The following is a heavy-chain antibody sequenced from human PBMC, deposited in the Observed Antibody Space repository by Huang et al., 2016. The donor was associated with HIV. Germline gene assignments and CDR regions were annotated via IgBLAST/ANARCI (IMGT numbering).Heavy chain of an antibody. D-gene: IGHD3-22*01. CDR3: ATVYRRFRNHDSGDYYFDY. V-gene: IGHV1-24*01. CDR2: FDPEDGET. Sequence: QVQLVQSGAEVKKPGASVKVSCKVSGSTLPELSMHWVRQAPGKGLAWMGGFDPEDGETIYAQKFQGRVTMTEDTSTDTVYMELSSLRSEDTAVYYCATVYRRFRNHDSGDYYFDYWDQGTLVTVSS. CDR1: GSTLPELS. J-gene: IGHJ4*02.